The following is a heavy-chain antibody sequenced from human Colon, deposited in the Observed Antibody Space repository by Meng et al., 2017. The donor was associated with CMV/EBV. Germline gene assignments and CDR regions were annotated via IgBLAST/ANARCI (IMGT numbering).Heavy chain of an antibody. CDR1: GFVFKNFA. Sequence: GGSLRLSCAASGFVFKNFAMTWVRQAPGKGLEWVASISGSATTIYYADSVRGRFTISRDNSKNKLYLQMSSLRAEDTAVYYCAKNLAIFGVATNTGMDVWGQGTAVTVSS. D-gene: IGHD3-3*01. V-gene: IGHV3-23*01. CDR3: AKNLAIFGVATNTGMDV. CDR2: ISGSATTI. J-gene: IGHJ6*02.